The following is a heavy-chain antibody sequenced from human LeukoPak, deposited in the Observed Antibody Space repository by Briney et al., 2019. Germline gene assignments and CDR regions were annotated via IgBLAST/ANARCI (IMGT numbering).Heavy chain of an antibody. CDR3: ARERRYYDSSGYYEGFDY. CDR1: GGSFSGYY. Sequence: SETLSLTCAVYGGSFSGYYWSWIRQPPGKGLEWIGEINHSGSTNYNPSLKSRVTISVDTSKNQFSLKLSSVTAADTAVYYCARERRYYDSSGYYEGFDYWGQGTLVTVSS. J-gene: IGHJ4*02. CDR2: INHSGST. V-gene: IGHV4-34*01. D-gene: IGHD3-22*01.